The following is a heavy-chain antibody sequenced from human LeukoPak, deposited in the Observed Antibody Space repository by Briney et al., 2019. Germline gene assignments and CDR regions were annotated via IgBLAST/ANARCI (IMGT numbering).Heavy chain of an antibody. J-gene: IGHJ4*02. V-gene: IGHV3-48*01. Sequence: GGSLRLSCAASGFTFSSYSMNWVRQAPGKGLEWVSYISSSSSTIYYADSVKSRFTISRDNAKNSLYLQMNSLRAEDTAVYYCARGYSQIDYWGQGTLVTVSS. CDR2: ISSSSSTI. CDR3: ARGYSQIDY. CDR1: GFTFSSYS. D-gene: IGHD3-3*02.